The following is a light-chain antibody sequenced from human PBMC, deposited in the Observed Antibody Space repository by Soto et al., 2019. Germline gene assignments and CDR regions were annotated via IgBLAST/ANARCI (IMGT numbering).Light chain of an antibody. Sequence: QSVLTQPASVSGSPGQSITISCTGTSSDVGGYNYVSWYQQYPGKAPKLMIYEVSNRPSGVSTRFSGSKSGSTASLTISALQAEDEAEYYCNSLSAAGTSYVFGTGTKLTVL. CDR2: EVS. CDR3: NSLSAAGTSYV. CDR1: SSDVGGYNY. V-gene: IGLV2-14*01. J-gene: IGLJ1*01.